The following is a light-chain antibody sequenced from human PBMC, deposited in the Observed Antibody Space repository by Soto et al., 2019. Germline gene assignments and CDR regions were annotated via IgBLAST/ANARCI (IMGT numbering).Light chain of an antibody. CDR3: AAWDDGVGGPA. CDR1: NSKNGKKY. CDR2: KNN. Sequence: QSVLTQPPSASGTPGQRVTISCSGSNSKNGKKYVYWYQQIPGTAPKLLKYKNNHRPSGVPVRFSGSKSGTSASLAISGLRSEDEADYYCAAWDDGVGGPAFGGGTKVTVL. V-gene: IGLV1-47*01. J-gene: IGLJ3*02.